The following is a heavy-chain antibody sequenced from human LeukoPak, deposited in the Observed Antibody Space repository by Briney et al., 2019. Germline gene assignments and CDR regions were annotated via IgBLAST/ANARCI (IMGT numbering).Heavy chain of an antibody. CDR3: VSYTSDWSEVY. D-gene: IGHD6-19*01. J-gene: IGHJ4*02. CDR2: ISYSGNT. V-gene: IGHV4-38-2*01. Sequence: GSLRLSCEVSGFTFSDYYMDWVRQAPGEGLEWIGTISYSGNTYYNPSLRSRVTISVDTSKNQYSLKLISVTAAETAIFYCVSYTSDWSEVYWGQGSQVTVSS. CDR1: GFTFSDYY.